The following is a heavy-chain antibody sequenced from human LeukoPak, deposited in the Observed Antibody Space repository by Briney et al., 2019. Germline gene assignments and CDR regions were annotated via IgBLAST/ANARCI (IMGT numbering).Heavy chain of an antibody. CDR2: IYSVGST. D-gene: IGHD2-15*01. Sequence: PGGSLRLSCAASGFTVSSNYMSWVCQAPGKGLEWVSVIYSVGSTYYADSVKGRFTISRDNSKNTLYLQMNSLRAEDTAVYYCARSPEGCSGGSCYNPPDYWGQGTLVTVSS. V-gene: IGHV3-66*01. J-gene: IGHJ4*02. CDR3: ARSPEGCSGGSCYNPPDY. CDR1: GFTVSSNY.